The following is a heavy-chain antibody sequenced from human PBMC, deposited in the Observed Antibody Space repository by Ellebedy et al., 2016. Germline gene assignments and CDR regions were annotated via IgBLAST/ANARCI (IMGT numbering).Heavy chain of an antibody. Sequence: GESLKISCAASGFTFSSCAMHWVRQAPGKGLEWVAVISYDGSNKYYADSVKGRFTISRDNSKNTLYLQMNSLRAEDTAVYYCARDKFAYSSSWYYFDYWGQGTLVTVSS. D-gene: IGHD6-13*01. CDR2: ISYDGSNK. V-gene: IGHV3-30-3*01. CDR3: ARDKFAYSSSWYYFDY. J-gene: IGHJ4*02. CDR1: GFTFSSCA.